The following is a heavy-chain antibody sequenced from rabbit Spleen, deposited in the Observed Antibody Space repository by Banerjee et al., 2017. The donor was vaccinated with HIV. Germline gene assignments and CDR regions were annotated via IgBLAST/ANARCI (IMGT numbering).Heavy chain of an antibody. D-gene: IGHD1-1*01. Sequence: QSLEESGGDLVKPGASLTLTCTASGFSFSSIYWICWVRQAPGKGLEWIACIAAGSSGSTYYAYWAKGRFTISKTSSTTVTLQMTSLTAADTATYFCARATSTSGNAFNLWGQGTLVTVS. CDR3: ARATSTSGNAFNL. V-gene: IGHV1S40*01. CDR2: IAAGSSGST. CDR1: GFSFSSIYW. J-gene: IGHJ4*01.